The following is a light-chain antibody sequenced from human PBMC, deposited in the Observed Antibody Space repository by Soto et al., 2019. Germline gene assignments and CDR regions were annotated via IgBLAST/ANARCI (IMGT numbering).Light chain of an antibody. CDR1: QSVSSN. V-gene: IGKV3-15*01. J-gene: IGKJ1*01. Sequence: EIVMTQSPATLSVSPGERATLSCRASQSVSSNLAWYQQRPGQAPRLLIHGASTRATGIPSRFSGSGSGTEFTLTISSLQYEDFAVYYCQQYNNWPRTFGRGTKVEIK. CDR3: QQYNNWPRT. CDR2: GAS.